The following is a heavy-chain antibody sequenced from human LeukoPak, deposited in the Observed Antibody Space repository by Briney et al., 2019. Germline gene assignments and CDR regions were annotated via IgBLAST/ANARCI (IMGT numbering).Heavy chain of an antibody. Sequence: PGGSLRLSCAASGFTFSSYGMSWVRQAPGKGLEWVSFMSSDGTTDYADSVKGRFTISRDNSKNTVYLQMNSLRAEDTAVYYCARVEASYGYEVYHYYFYMDVWGKGTTVTISS. CDR3: ARVEASYGYEVYHYYFYMDV. CDR2: MSSDGTT. J-gene: IGHJ6*03. CDR1: GFTFSSYG. V-gene: IGHV3-53*01. D-gene: IGHD5-12*01.